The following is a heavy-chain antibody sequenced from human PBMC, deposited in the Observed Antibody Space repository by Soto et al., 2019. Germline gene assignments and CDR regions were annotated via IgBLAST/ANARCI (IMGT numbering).Heavy chain of an antibody. V-gene: IGHV4-59*01. Sequence: SETLSLTCTVSGGSISSYYWSWIRQPPGKGLEWIGHIYSSGSTNCNPSLKSRVTISVDTSKNQFSLKLTSVTAADTAVYYCARTSSGGNPDYWGQGTLVTAPQ. CDR2: IYSSGST. CDR3: ARTSSGGNPDY. CDR1: GGSISSYY. D-gene: IGHD2-15*01. J-gene: IGHJ4*02.